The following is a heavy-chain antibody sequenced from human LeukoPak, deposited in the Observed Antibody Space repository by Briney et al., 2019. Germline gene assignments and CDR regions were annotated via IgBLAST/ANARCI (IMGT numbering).Heavy chain of an antibody. V-gene: IGHV4-59*08. Sequence: SETLSLTCTVSGGSISSYYWSWIRQPPGKGLEWLGYIYYSGSTNYNPSLKSRVTISVDTSKNQFSLKLSSVTAADTAVYYCAKHLNYYDSSGYYKPQTDAFDIWGQGTMVTVSS. CDR1: GGSISSYY. D-gene: IGHD3-22*01. CDR3: AKHLNYYDSSGYYKPQTDAFDI. CDR2: IYYSGST. J-gene: IGHJ3*02.